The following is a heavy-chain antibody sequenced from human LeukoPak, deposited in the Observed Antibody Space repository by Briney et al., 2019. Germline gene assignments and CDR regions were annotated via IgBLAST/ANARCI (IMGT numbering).Heavy chain of an antibody. Sequence: GASVKVSCKASGYTFTSYYMHWVRQAPGQGLEWMGIINPSGGSTSYTQKFQGRVTMTRDTSTSTVYMELSSLRSEDTAVYYCARFTVTNYYFDYRRQRTLVTHSS. CDR3: ARFTVTNYYFDY. CDR1: GYTFTSYY. CDR2: INPSGGST. J-gene: IGHJ4*02. D-gene: IGHD4-17*01. V-gene: IGHV1-46*01.